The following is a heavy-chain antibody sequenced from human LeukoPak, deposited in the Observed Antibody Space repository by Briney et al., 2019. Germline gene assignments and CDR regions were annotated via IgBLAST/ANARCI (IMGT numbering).Heavy chain of an antibody. CDR2: IYTSGST. V-gene: IGHV4-4*07. CDR3: ARVSGSGAYYYDSSGYLFDY. Sequence: SETLSLTCTVSGGSISSYYWSWIRQPAGKGLEWIGRIYTSGSTNYNPSLKSRVTMSVDTSKNQFSLKLSSVTAADTAVYYCARVSGSGAYYYDSSGYLFDYWGQGTLVTVSS. J-gene: IGHJ4*02. D-gene: IGHD3-22*01. CDR1: GGSISSYY.